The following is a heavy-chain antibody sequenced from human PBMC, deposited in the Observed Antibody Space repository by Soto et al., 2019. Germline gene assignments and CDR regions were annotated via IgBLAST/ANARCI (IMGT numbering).Heavy chain of an antibody. D-gene: IGHD6-13*01. Sequence: PGGSLRLSCAASGFTFSSYGMHWVRQAPGKGLEWVAVIWYDGSNKYYADSVKGRFTISRDNSKNTLYLQMNSLRAEDTAVYYCVTGEGIAAAGPFDYWGQGTLVTVSS. CDR2: IWYDGSNK. CDR1: GFTFSSYG. J-gene: IGHJ4*02. V-gene: IGHV3-33*01. CDR3: VTGEGIAAAGPFDY.